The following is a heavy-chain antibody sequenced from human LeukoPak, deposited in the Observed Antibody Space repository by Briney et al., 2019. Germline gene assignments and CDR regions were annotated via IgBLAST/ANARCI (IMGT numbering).Heavy chain of an antibody. CDR1: GGSFSGYY. Sequence: SETLSLTCAVYGGSFSGYYWSWIRQPPGKGLEWIGEINHSGSTNYNPSLKSRVTISVDTSKNQFSLKLSSVTAADTAVYYCARAYSYGTRVYGYWGQGTLVTVSS. V-gene: IGHV4-34*01. D-gene: IGHD5-18*01. CDR2: INHSGST. J-gene: IGHJ4*02. CDR3: ARAYSYGTRVYGY.